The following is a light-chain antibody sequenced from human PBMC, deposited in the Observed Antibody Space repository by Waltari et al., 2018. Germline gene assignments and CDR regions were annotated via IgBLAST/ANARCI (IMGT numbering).Light chain of an antibody. Sequence: DIQMTQPPSSLSASVGDRVTITCRASQSISSYLNWYQQKPGKAPKLLIYAASSLQSGVPSRFSGSGSGTDFTLTISSLQPEDFATYYCQQNYSTPPTFGQGTKVEIK. J-gene: IGKJ1*01. CDR2: AAS. CDR3: QQNYSTPPT. V-gene: IGKV1-39*01. CDR1: QSISSY.